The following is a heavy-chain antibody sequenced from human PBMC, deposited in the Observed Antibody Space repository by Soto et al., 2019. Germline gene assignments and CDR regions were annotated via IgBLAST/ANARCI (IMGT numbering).Heavy chain of an antibody. CDR2: IIPIFGTA. V-gene: IGHV1-69*01. J-gene: IGHJ4*02. CDR3: ARDGGRHSGGIDY. D-gene: IGHD1-26*01. Sequence: QVQLVQSGAEVKKPGSSVKVSCKASGGTFSSYSINWVRQAPGQGLEWMGGIIPIFGTANYAQKFQGRGAITAVESTSTAYMELSSLRSEDPAVYYGARDGGRHSGGIDYWGQGTVVTVSS. CDR1: GGTFSSYS.